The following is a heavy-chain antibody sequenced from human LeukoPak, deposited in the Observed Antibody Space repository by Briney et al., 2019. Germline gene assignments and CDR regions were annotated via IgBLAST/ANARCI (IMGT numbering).Heavy chain of an antibody. J-gene: IGHJ4*02. Sequence: SETLSLTCVVYGGSFSGYYWSWIRQPPGKGLEWIGEIDQSGTTNYNPSLKSRVTISVDTSENQFSPKLSSVTAADTAVYYCARLATAYLGFDSWGQGTLVIVSS. D-gene: IGHD2/OR15-2a*01. CDR1: GGSFSGYY. CDR3: ARLATAYLGFDS. V-gene: IGHV4-34*01. CDR2: IDQSGTT.